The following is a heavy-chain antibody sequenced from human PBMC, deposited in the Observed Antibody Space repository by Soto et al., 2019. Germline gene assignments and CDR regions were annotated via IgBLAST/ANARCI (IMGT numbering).Heavy chain of an antibody. CDR1: GFTFSSYW. Sequence: GGSLRLSCAASGFTFSSYWMHWVRQAPGKGLVWVSRINSDGSSTSYADSVKGRFTISRDNAKNTLYLQMNSLRAEDTAVYYCARLTLGIAAAGETYDYGDYVGNYWGQGTLVTVSS. D-gene: IGHD6-13*01. CDR2: INSDGSST. CDR3: ARLTLGIAAAGETYDYGDYVGNY. V-gene: IGHV3-74*01. J-gene: IGHJ4*02.